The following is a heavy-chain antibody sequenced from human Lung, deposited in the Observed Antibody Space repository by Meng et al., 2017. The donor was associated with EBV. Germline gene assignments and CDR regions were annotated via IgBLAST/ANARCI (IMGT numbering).Heavy chain of an antibody. Sequence: GRRQEPGPGLGKPSGTLSLTCAVSGGSISSSNWWSWVRQPPGQGLEWIGEIYHLGDTNYNPSLKSRVTISVDNSKNQFSLMLTSVTAADTAVYYCARKDGSGMWYFDYWGQGTLVTVSS. CDR3: ARKDGSGMWYFDY. D-gene: IGHD3-10*01. J-gene: IGHJ4*02. CDR2: IYHLGDT. V-gene: IGHV4-4*02. CDR1: GGSISSSNW.